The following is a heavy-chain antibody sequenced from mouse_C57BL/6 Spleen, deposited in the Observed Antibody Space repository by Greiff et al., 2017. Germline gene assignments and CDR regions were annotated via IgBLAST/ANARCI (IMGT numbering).Heavy chain of an antibody. D-gene: IGHD1-1*01. V-gene: IGHV5-4*03. CDR1: GFTFSSYA. J-gene: IGHJ2*01. CDR2: ISDGGSYT. CDR3: ARQVITTVYFDY. Sequence: EVKVVESGGGLVKPGGSLKLSCAASGFTFSSYAMSWVRQTPEKRLEWVATISDGGSYTSYPDNVKGRFTISRDNAKNNLYLQMSHLKSEDTAMYYCARQVITTVYFDYWGKGTTLTVSS.